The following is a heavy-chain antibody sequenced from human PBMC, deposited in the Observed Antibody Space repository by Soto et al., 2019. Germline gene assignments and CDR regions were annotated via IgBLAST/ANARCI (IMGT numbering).Heavy chain of an antibody. CDR2: IDNDGSGT. CDR1: GIIFTNYW. Sequence: EVQLVESGGGLVQPGGSLRLSCAASGIIFTNYWMHWVRQAPVKGLVWVSRIDNDGSGTSYADSVKGRSTISRDNAKNTVYRHTNSLSAEDTAVYDGTTVFEDSGQGTLVTVSS. CDR3: TTVFED. V-gene: IGHV3-74*01. J-gene: IGHJ4*02.